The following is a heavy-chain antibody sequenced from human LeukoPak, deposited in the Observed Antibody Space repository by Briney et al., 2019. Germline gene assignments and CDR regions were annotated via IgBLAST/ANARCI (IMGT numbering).Heavy chain of an antibody. V-gene: IGHV3-21*01. CDR3: ARDYDSSGYHDY. Sequence: GGSLRLSCAASGFTFSSYRMNWVRQAPWKGLEWVSSISSSSSYIYYADSVKGRFTISRDNAKNSLYLQMNSLRAEDTAVYYCARDYDSSGYHDYWGQGTLVTVSS. D-gene: IGHD3-22*01. J-gene: IGHJ4*02. CDR1: GFTFSSYR. CDR2: ISSSSSYI.